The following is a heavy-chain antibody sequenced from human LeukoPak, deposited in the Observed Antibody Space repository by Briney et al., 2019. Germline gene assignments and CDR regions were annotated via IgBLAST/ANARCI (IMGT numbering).Heavy chain of an antibody. CDR1: GGSISSGGYS. V-gene: IGHV4-30-2*01. CDR3: ARGPGCSSTSCYRIYNWFDP. CDR2: IYHSGST. J-gene: IGHJ5*02. D-gene: IGHD2-2*02. Sequence: SETLSLTCAVSGGSISSGGYSWSWIRQPPGKGLEWIGYIYHSGSTYYNPSLKSRVTISVDRSKNQFSLKLSSVTAADTAVYYCARGPGCSSTSCYRIYNWFDPWGQGTLVTVSS.